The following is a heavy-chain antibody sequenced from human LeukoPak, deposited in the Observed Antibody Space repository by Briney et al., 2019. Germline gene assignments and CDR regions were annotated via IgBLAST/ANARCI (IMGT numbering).Heavy chain of an antibody. D-gene: IGHD3-22*01. J-gene: IGHJ4*02. CDR2: IYPGDSDT. Sequence: GESLKISCKGSGYSFTSYWIGWVRQMPGKGLEWMGIIYPGDSDTRYSPSFQGQVTISADKSISTAYLQWSSLKASDTAMYYCARPHSSGYYSSGFGHWGQGTLVTVSS. V-gene: IGHV5-51*01. CDR1: GYSFTSYW. CDR3: ARPHSSGYYSSGFGH.